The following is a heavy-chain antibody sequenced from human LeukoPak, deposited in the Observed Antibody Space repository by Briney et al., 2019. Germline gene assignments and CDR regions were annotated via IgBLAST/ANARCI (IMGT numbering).Heavy chain of an antibody. V-gene: IGHV4-34*01. Sequence: SETLSLTCAVYGGSFSGYYWSWIRQPPGKGLEWIGEINHSGSTNYNPSLKSRVTISVDTSKNQFSLKLSSVTAADTAVYYCARRGERGYSYGYEGFDPWGQGALVTVSS. D-gene: IGHD5-18*01. J-gene: IGHJ5*02. CDR1: GGSFSGYY. CDR3: ARRGERGYSYGYEGFDP. CDR2: INHSGST.